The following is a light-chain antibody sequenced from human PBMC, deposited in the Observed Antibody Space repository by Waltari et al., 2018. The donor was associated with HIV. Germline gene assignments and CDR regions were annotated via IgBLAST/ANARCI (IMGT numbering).Light chain of an antibody. Sequence: QSVVTQPPSASGTPGQNISISCSGDISNLGGNFVYWYQQRPGTVPRLLIYRNDQRPSGVPDRFSGSKSATSASLAISGLRSEDEGDYHCSTWDNSLSHWVFGGGTKVTVL. CDR3: STWDNSLSHWV. J-gene: IGLJ3*02. CDR2: RND. V-gene: IGLV1-47*01. CDR1: ISNLGGNF.